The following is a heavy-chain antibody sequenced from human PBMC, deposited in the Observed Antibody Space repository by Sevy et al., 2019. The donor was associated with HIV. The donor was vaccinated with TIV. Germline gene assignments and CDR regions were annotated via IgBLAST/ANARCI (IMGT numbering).Heavy chain of an antibody. D-gene: IGHD2-15*01. CDR3: AKQKRPYCSGGSCFGSYAFDI. Sequence: GGSLRLSCAASGFTFDDYAMHWVRQAPGKGLEWVSGISWNSGSIGYADSVKGRYTISRDNAKNSLYLQMNSRRAEDTALYYCAKQKRPYCSGGSCFGSYAFDIWGQGTMVTVSS. CDR2: ISWNSGSI. J-gene: IGHJ3*02. V-gene: IGHV3-9*01. CDR1: GFTFDDYA.